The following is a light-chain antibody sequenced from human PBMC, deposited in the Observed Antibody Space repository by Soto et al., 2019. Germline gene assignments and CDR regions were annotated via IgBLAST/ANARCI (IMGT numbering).Light chain of an antibody. CDR3: CSYAGSFVYV. V-gene: IGLV2-11*01. CDR2: DVT. J-gene: IGLJ1*01. CDR1: SSDIGGYNY. Sequence: QSALTQPRSVSGSPGQSVTISCTGTSSDIGGYNYVSWYQQNPGKAPKLMIYDVTNRPSGVPDRFSGSKSGNTASLTISGLQAEDEADYYCCSYAGSFVYVFGMGTK.